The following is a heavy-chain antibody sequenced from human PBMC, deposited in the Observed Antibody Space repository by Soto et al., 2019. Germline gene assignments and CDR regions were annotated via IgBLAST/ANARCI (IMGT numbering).Heavy chain of an antibody. V-gene: IGHV1-24*01. CDR3: ATAVVSPEMAGKYYFDY. Sequence: ASVKVSCKVSGYTLSELSMHWVRQAPGKGLEWMGGFDPEDGETIYAQKFRGRVTMTEDTSTDTAYMELSSLRSEDTAVYYCATAVVSPEMAGKYYFDYWGQGTLVTVSS. CDR1: GYTLSELS. CDR2: FDPEDGET. J-gene: IGHJ4*02.